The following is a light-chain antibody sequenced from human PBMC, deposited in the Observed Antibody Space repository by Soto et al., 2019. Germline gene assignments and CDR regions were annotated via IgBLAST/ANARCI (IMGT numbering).Light chain of an antibody. Sequence: SASVGDRFTITCLASQSISSWLAWYQQKPGKAPKLLIYKASSLESGVPSRFSGSGSGTEFTLTISSLQPEDVAAYYCQKYNSAPLTFGGGTKVDIK. CDR1: QSISSW. V-gene: IGKV1-5*03. CDR3: QKYNSAPLT. CDR2: KAS. J-gene: IGKJ4*01.